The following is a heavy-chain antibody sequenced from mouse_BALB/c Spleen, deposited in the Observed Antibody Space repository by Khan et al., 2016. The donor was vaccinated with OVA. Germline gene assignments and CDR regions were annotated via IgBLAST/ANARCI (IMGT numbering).Heavy chain of an antibody. CDR3: ARQPYYHYNMMDK. CDR1: GFSLTNYG. CDR2: IWSDGST. D-gene: IGHD2-4*01. V-gene: IGHV2-6-1*01. Sequence: QVQLKESGPGLVAPSQSLSITCTISGFSLTNYGVHWVRQPPGKGLEWLVVIWSDGSTTYNSALKSRLTISKANSKSQVFLKMNSLQTDDTAMYFEARQPYYHYNMMDKWGQGTSVTVSS. J-gene: IGHJ4*01.